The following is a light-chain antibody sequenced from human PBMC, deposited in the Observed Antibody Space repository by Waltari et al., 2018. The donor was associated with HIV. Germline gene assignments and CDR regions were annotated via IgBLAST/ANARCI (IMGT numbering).Light chain of an antibody. CDR2: KDT. V-gene: IGLV1-47*01. Sequence: QSVLTQPPSASRAPGQRVTISCSGSSSNIENDNVYWYQQFPGAAPKLLIYKDTQRPSGVPDLFTGSQAGTSASLAIGGLRSDDEADYYCVGWDSRLRGYVFGAGTKVTVL. CDR1: SSNIENDN. J-gene: IGLJ1*01. CDR3: VGWDSRLRGYV.